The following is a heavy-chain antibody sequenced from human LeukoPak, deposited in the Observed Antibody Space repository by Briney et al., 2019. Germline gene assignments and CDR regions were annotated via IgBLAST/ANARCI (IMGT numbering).Heavy chain of an antibody. D-gene: IGHD6-13*01. Sequence: PAGSLRLSCAASGFTFSSYGMHWVRQAPGKGLEWVAVIWYDGSNKYYTDSVKGRFTISRDNSKNQLYLQMNSLRAEDTAVYYCARGIAAAGSDYWGQGTLVTVSS. CDR2: IWYDGSNK. V-gene: IGHV3-33*01. CDR3: ARGIAAAGSDY. J-gene: IGHJ4*02. CDR1: GFTFSSYG.